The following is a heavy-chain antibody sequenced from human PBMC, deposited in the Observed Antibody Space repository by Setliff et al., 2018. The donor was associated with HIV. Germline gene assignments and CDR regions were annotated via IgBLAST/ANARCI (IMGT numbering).Heavy chain of an antibody. V-gene: IGHV3-30*03. Sequence: GGSLRLSCEASGFTFRHYAMHWVRQAPGKGLEWVAVVSYDAERKYYADSVKGRFTISRDNPRNTVYLQMTGLRLDDTAVYYCATYSSGYYYVKDYWGRGTLVTVSS. CDR2: VSYDAERK. J-gene: IGHJ4*02. D-gene: IGHD3-22*01. CDR3: ATYSSGYYYVKDY. CDR1: GFTFRHYA.